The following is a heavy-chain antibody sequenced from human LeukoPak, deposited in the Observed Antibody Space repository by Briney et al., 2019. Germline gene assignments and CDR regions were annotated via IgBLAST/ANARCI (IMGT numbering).Heavy chain of an antibody. CDR3: ARSYSGTYLKAFDI. V-gene: IGHV5-51*01. Sequence: GESLQISCKGSGYNFINYWIGWVRQMPGKGLECMGIIYLDDSDTRNSPSFQGQVTISADKSISTAYLQWSNLKASDTAMYYCARSYSGTYLKAFDIWGQGTMVTVSS. J-gene: IGHJ3*02. CDR2: IYLDDSDT. D-gene: IGHD1-26*01. CDR1: GYNFINYW.